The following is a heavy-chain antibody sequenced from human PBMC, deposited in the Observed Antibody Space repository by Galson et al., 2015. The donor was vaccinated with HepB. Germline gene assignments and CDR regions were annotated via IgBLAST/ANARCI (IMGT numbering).Heavy chain of an antibody. V-gene: IGHV3-48*01. J-gene: IGHJ4*02. CDR2: ISTSSSII. Sequence: SLRLSCAASGFTFSSYSMNWVRQAPGKGLEWVSYISTSSSIIYYADSVKGRFTNSRDNAKKSLYLQMNSLRAEDTAVYFCARDGGDSNFDYWGQGTLVTVSS. CDR1: GFTFSSYS. CDR3: ARDGGDSNFDY. D-gene: IGHD3-16*01.